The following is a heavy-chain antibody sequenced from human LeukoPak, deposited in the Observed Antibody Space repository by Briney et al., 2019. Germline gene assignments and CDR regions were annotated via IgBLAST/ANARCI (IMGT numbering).Heavy chain of an antibody. Sequence: PSETLSLTCAVYGGSFSGYYWSWIRQPPGKGLEWIGEINHSGSTNYNPSLKSRVTISVDTSKNQFSLKLSSVTAADTAVYYCARVSTLDDWFDPWGQGTLATVSS. V-gene: IGHV4-34*01. CDR1: GGSFSGYY. J-gene: IGHJ5*02. CDR2: INHSGST. D-gene: IGHD3-3*02. CDR3: ARVSTLDDWFDP.